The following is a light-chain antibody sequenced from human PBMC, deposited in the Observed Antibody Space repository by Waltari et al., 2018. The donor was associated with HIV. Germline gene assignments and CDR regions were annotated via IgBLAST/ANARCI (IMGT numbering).Light chain of an antibody. J-gene: IGLJ2*01. CDR3: QSYDNNDVI. V-gene: IGLV6-57*03. CDR2: EDN. CDR1: SGNIATNS. Sequence: VLTQPHSVSESPGKSVTISCTRNSGNIATNSVQRYQQRPGSAPTTVIYEDNQRPSGVPDRFSGSIDSSSNSAALTISGLETDDEADYYCQSYDNNDVIFGGGTRLTVL.